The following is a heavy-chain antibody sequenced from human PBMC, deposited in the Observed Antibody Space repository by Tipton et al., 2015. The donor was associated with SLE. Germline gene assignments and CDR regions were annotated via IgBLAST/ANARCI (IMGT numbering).Heavy chain of an antibody. CDR2: IYYSGIS. CDR3: ARARGYWFEAVDI. D-gene: IGHD3-10*01. Sequence: TLSLTCTVSGGSISSAYWSWIRQPAGKALAWIGYIYYSGISNYNPSLKSRVSVSIDTSKNHFSLKLSSVTAADTAVYFCARARGYWFEAVDIWGQGTMVTISS. CDR1: GGSISSAY. J-gene: IGHJ3*02. V-gene: IGHV4-59*01.